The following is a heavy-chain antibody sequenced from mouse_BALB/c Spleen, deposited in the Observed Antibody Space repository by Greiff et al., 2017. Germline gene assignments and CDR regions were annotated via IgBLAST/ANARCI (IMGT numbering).Heavy chain of an antibody. Sequence: QLQESGPELVKPGASVKMSCKASGYTFTSYVMHWLKQKPGQGLEWIGYINPYNDGTKYNEKFKGKATLTSDKSSSTAYMELSSLTSEDSAVYYCARDYYGYAMDYWGQGTSVTVSS. D-gene: IGHD1-1*01. V-gene: IGHV1-14*01. J-gene: IGHJ4*01. CDR1: GYTFTSYV. CDR3: ARDYYGYAMDY. CDR2: INPYNDGT.